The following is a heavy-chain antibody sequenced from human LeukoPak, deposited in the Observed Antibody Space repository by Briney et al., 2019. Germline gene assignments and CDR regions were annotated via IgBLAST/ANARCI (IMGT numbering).Heavy chain of an antibody. V-gene: IGHV1-2*02. CDR3: AREGSSGQDWYAFDI. Sequence: ASVKVSCKTSGFTFTGYYVQWVRQAPGQGPEWVGWMYFNSGATRFAPKFQGRVTMTRDTSISTAYMEFSSLRSDDTAMYYCAREGSSGQDWYAFDIWGQETMLTVSS. D-gene: IGHD5-12*01. CDR2: MYFNSGAT. J-gene: IGHJ3*02. CDR1: GFTFTGYY.